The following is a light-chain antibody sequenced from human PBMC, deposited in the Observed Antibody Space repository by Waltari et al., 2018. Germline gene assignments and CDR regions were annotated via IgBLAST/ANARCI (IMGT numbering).Light chain of an antibody. V-gene: IGLV3-19*01. CDR2: GNN. J-gene: IGLJ2*01. Sequence: SSELTQDPVVSVALGQTVRITCQGDTLRTYSAGWYQQKPGQAPILVNYGNNNRPSGIPGRFSGCRSGNTASLIISAAQAEDEATYYCNSRDRRHNSMLFGGGTMLTVL. CDR1: TLRTYS. CDR3: NSRDRRHNSML.